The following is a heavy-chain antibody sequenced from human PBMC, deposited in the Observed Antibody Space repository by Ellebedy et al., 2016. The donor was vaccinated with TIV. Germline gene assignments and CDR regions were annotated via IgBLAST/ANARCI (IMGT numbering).Heavy chain of an antibody. V-gene: IGHV1-18*04. D-gene: IGHD3-10*01. CDR2: ISAYNGNT. CDR1: GYTFTSYG. J-gene: IGHJ4*02. CDR3: AREASGLDPTYYFDY. Sequence: AASVKVSCKASGYTFTSYGISWARQAPGQGLEWMGWISAYNGNTKYAQKLQGRVTMTTDTSTSTAYMELRSLTSDDTAVYYCAREASGLDPTYYFDYWGQGTLVTGSS.